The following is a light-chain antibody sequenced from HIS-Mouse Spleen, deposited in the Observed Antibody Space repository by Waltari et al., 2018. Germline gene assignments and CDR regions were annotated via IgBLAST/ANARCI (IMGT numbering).Light chain of an antibody. CDR2: SNN. CDR1: SSNLGSNP. CDR3: AAWDDSLNGNYV. V-gene: IGLV1-44*01. J-gene: IGLJ1*01. Sequence: QSVLTQPPSASGTPGQRVTISCSGSSSNLGSNPVNWYQQLPGTAPKLLIYSNNQRPSGVPDRFSGSKSGTSASLAISGLQSEDEADYYYAAWDDSLNGNYVFGTGTKVTVL.